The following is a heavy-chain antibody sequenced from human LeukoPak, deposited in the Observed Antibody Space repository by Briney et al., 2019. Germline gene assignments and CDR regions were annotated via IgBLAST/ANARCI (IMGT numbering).Heavy chain of an antibody. J-gene: IGHJ4*02. CDR2: IYYSGST. V-gene: IGHV4-39*07. CDR3: ARGFRGDNFDY. D-gene: IGHD7-27*01. Sequence: SETLSLTCTVSGVSISSSNSYWGWIRQPPGKGLEWIGSIYYSGSTSYNPSLKSRVTISVDTSKNQFSLKLRSVTAADTAVYYCARGFRGDNFDYWGQGTLVTVSS. CDR1: GVSISSSNSY.